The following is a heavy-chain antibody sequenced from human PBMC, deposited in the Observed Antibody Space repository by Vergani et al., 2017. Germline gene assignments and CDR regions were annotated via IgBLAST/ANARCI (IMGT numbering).Heavy chain of an antibody. CDR3: AKENCSSISCPSTHFDY. J-gene: IGHJ4*02. V-gene: IGHV3-23*01. CDR2: ISGHDHRT. Sequence: EVQLLESGGGSVQPGESLRLSCVASGFRFREHGMNWVRQAPGKGLEWVSGISGHDHRTLYADSVKGRFIISRDDSKNTLYLQMNSLRAEDSALYYCAKENCSSISCPSTHFDYWGQGTLVTVSS. CDR1: GFRFREHG. D-gene: IGHD2-2*01.